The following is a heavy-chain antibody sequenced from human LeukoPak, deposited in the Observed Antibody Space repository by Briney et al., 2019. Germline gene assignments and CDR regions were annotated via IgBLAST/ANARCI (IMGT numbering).Heavy chain of an antibody. V-gene: IGHV4-30-2*01. CDR1: GGSISSGGYS. CDR2: IYHSGST. J-gene: IGHJ4*02. D-gene: IGHD3-10*01. Sequence: SQTLSLTCAVSGGSISSGGYSWSWIRQPPGKGLEWIGYIYHSGSTYYNPSLKSRVTISVDRSKNQFSLKLSSVTAADTAVYYCARVLWFGEFLLDYWGQGTLVTVSS. CDR3: ARVLWFGEFLLDY.